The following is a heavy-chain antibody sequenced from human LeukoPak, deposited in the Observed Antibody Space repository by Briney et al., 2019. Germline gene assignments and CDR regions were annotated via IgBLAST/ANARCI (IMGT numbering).Heavy chain of an antibody. Sequence: GGSLRLSCAASGYTFSSYWVHWVRHAPGKGLEWVARLNSDGSTINHADSVKGRFTISRDNSKNTLYLQMNSLRAEDTAVYYCAKEGYYYDSSGPALYYFDYWGQGTLVTVSS. CDR1: GYTFSSYW. J-gene: IGHJ4*02. V-gene: IGHV3-74*01. D-gene: IGHD3-22*01. CDR3: AKEGYYYDSSGPALYYFDY. CDR2: LNSDGSTI.